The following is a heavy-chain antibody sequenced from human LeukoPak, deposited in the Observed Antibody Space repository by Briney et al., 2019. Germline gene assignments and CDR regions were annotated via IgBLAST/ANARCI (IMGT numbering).Heavy chain of an antibody. J-gene: IGHJ3*02. V-gene: IGHV4-38-2*02. D-gene: IGHD3-16*02. CDR3: AGHSQWGVIPWTFDI. Sequence: SETLSLTCTVSGFSIRSGYYWGWVRQPPGKGLEWIGTIFHSGSTYYNPSLKSRVIVSVDTSKNQFSLKLSSVTAADTAVYYCAGHSQWGVIPWTFDIWGQGTTVTVSS. CDR2: IFHSGST. CDR1: GFSIRSGYY.